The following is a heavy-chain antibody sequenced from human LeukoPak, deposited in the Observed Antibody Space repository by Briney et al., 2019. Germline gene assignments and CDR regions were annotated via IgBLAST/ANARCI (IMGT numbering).Heavy chain of an antibody. V-gene: IGHV5-51*01. CDR1: GYSFTTYW. D-gene: IGHD6-19*01. CDR3: ARHRPRGSAWYPDF. Sequence: GESLKISCEASGYSFTTYWIGWVRPMPGEGLEWMGTIYPGHSDTRYSPSFQGQVTISADKSISTAYLQWSSLKASDTAMYYCARHRPRGSAWYPDFWGQGTLVTVSS. CDR2: IYPGHSDT. J-gene: IGHJ4*02.